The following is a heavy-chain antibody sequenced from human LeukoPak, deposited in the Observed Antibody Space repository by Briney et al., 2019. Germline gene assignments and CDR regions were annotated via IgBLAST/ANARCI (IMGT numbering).Heavy chain of an antibody. Sequence: KPSETLSLTCTVSGYSISSGYYWGWIRQPPGKGLEWIGSIYHSGSTYYNPSLKSRVTISVDTSKNQFSLKLSSVTAADTAVYYCARVAPGSRGWFDPWGQGTLVTVSS. D-gene: IGHD3-10*01. V-gene: IGHV4-38-2*02. J-gene: IGHJ5*02. CDR1: GYSISSGYY. CDR3: ARVAPGSRGWFDP. CDR2: IYHSGST.